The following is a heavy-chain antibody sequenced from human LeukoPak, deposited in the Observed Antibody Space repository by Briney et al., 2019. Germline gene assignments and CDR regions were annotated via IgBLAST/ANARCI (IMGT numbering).Heavy chain of an antibody. CDR1: GFTFSSYA. CDR2: ISGSGGST. Sequence: PGGSLRLSCAASGFTFSSYAMSWVRQAPGKGLEWVPAISGSGGSTYYADSVKGRFTISRDNAKNSLYLQMNSLRAEDTALYYCAKDIQGDFWSGYYPRTYYYYGMDVWGQGTTVTVSS. D-gene: IGHD3-3*01. CDR3: AKDIQGDFWSGYYPRTYYYYGMDV. J-gene: IGHJ6*02. V-gene: IGHV3-23*01.